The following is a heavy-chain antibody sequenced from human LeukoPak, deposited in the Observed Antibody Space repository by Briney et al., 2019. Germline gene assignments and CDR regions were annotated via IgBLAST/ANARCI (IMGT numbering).Heavy chain of an antibody. V-gene: IGHV4-34*01. CDR1: GGSFSGSF. D-gene: IGHD3-22*01. CDR3: ASSFYYDSRDY. J-gene: IGHJ4*02. Sequence: KPSETLSLTCVVYGGSFSGSFWSWIRQPPGKGLEWIGEITPSGSTNYSPSLKSRVSISIGTSKKKLSLRLTSVTAADSAVYYCASSFYYDSRDYWGQGTLVTVSS. CDR2: ITPSGST.